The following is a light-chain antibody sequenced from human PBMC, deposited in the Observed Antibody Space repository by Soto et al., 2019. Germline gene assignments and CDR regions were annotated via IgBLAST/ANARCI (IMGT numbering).Light chain of an antibody. J-gene: IGKJ5*01. CDR1: QSVSSY. CDR3: QQRSHWSIT. CDR2: DAS. V-gene: IGKV3-11*01. Sequence: EIVLTQAPATLSLSPGERATRSCRTSQSVSSYFAWYQQKHCRAPRLLIYDASNRATGSPARFNGSGSGTAFTLAISGLEPEDVAGYYCQQRSHWSITLGQGTRLEI.